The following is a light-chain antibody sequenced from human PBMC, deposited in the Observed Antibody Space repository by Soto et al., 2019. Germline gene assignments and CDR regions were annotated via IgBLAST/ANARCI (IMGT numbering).Light chain of an antibody. J-gene: IGLJ2*01. CDR3: GTWDSSMSAGV. CDR1: SSNIGNNY. V-gene: IGLV1-51*01. CDR2: DNN. Sequence: QSVLTQPPSVSAAPGQKVTISCSGSSSNIGNNYVSWYQQLPGTAPKLLIYDNNKRPSGIPDRSSGSKSDTSATLGITGLQAGDEADYYCGTWDSSMSAGVFGGGTKLTVL.